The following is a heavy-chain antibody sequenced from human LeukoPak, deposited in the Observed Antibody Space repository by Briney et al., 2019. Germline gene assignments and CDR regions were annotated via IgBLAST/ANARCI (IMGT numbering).Heavy chain of an antibody. CDR1: GFTFSSYA. D-gene: IGHD1-26*01. V-gene: IGHV3-23*01. Sequence: PGGSLRLSCAASGFTFSSYATTWVRQAPGKGLEWVSGISGGNGATYYADSVKGRFTIFRDNSKNTLYLQMSSLRAEDTAVYYCAREAAVGATQFDYWGQGTLVTVSS. CDR2: ISGGNGAT. CDR3: AREAAVGATQFDY. J-gene: IGHJ4*02.